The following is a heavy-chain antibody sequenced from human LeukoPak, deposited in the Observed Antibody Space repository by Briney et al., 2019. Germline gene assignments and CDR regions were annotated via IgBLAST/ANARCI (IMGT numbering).Heavy chain of an antibody. CDR1: GYSFTSYW. CDR2: IYPGDSDT. J-gene: IGHJ3*02. CDR3: ARRRPPVGAFDI. V-gene: IGHV5-51*01. Sequence: GESLKIPCKGSGYSFTSYWIGWVRQMPGKGLDGMGIIYPGDSDTRYSPSFRGQVTISADKSISTAYLQWSSLKASDTAMYYCARRRPPVGAFDIWGQGTMVTVSS.